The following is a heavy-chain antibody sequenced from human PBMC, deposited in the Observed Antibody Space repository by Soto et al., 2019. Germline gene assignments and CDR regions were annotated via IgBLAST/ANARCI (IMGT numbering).Heavy chain of an antibody. D-gene: IGHD1-26*01. CDR2: IGPESGAT. CDR1: GSTFTGHY. J-gene: IGHJ4*02. Sequence: GASVKVSCKASGSTFTGHYIHWVRQAPEQGPEWMGEIGPESGATRYAQKFQGRVTMTRDTSITTVYMELKNLSPDDTAVYYCGRGRSGQIVVFYWGQGTPVTVPS. CDR3: GRGRSGQIVVFY. V-gene: IGHV1-2*02.